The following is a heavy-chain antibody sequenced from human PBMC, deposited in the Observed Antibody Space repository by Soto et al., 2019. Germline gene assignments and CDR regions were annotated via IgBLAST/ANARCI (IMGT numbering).Heavy chain of an antibody. D-gene: IGHD5-12*01. CDR1: GFTFSDYY. J-gene: IGHJ5*02. V-gene: IGHV3-11*06. Sequence: PGGSLRLSCAASGFTFSDYYMSWIRQAPGKGLEWVSYISSSSSYTNYADSVRGRFTISRDNAKNSLYLQMNSLRAEDTAVYYCARVVREVAGFPGWFDPWGQGTLVTVSS. CDR3: ARVVREVAGFPGWFDP. CDR2: ISSSSSYT.